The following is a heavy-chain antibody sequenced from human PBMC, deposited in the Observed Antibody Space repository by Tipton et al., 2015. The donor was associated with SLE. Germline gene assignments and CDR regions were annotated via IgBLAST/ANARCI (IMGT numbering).Heavy chain of an antibody. CDR3: VRLELPATKADY. CDR2: IYYSGST. CDR1: GGSISSGGYY. D-gene: IGHD5-24*01. Sequence: TLSLTRTVSGGSISSGGYYWSWIRQHPGKGLEWIGYIYYSGSTYYNPSLKSRVTISVDTSKNQFSLKLRSVTAADTAVYYCVRLELPATKADYWGPGTLVTVSS. V-gene: IGHV4-31*03. J-gene: IGHJ4*02.